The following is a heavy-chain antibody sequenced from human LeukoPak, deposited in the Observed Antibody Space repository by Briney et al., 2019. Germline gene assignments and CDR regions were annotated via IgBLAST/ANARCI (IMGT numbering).Heavy chain of an antibody. Sequence: GGSLRLSCAASGFSIRSYALHWVRQAPGKGLQYVSGISNGGSIDYANSVKGRFTISRDNSKNTLYLQMGSLRPEDMAVYYCARDFSYGSGFDYWGQGILVTVSS. D-gene: IGHD5-18*01. CDR3: ARDFSYGSGFDY. CDR1: GFSIRSYA. CDR2: ISNGGSI. J-gene: IGHJ4*02. V-gene: IGHV3-64*01.